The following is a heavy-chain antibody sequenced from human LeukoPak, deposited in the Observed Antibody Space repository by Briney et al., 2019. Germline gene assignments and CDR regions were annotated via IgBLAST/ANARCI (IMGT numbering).Heavy chain of an antibody. Sequence: SSETLSLTCAVYGGSFSGYYWSWIRQPPVKGLEWIGEINHSGSTNYNPSLKSRVTISVDTSKNQFSLKLSSVTAADTAVYYCARGAPSTRISGYFDYWGQGTLVTVSS. V-gene: IGHV4-34*01. CDR3: ARGAPSTRISGYFDY. CDR2: INHSGST. D-gene: IGHD2/OR15-2a*01. CDR1: GGSFSGYY. J-gene: IGHJ4*02.